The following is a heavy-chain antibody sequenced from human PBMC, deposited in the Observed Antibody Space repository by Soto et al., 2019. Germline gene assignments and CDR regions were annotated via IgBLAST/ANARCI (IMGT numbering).Heavy chain of an antibody. CDR2: ISYSGST. J-gene: IGHJ4*02. Sequence: SETLSLTCSLSSRSISTSCYYWGWIRQPPGTGLEWIGGISYSGSTYYNPSLKSRLTISVDTSKNHFSLKLSSVTAADTAVYFCARRGSRLSVAVAAFDYWSQGTLVTVSS. CDR3: ARRGSRLSVAVAAFDY. V-gene: IGHV4-39*02. D-gene: IGHD6-19*01. CDR1: SRSISTSCYY.